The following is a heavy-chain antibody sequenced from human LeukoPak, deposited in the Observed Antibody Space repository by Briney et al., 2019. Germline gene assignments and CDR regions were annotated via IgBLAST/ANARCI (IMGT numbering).Heavy chain of an antibody. D-gene: IGHD5-24*01. Sequence: PSETLSLACAISGDSVSSNSVAWNWIRQSPSRGLEWLGRTYYRSEWYNEYTVSVKSRISINPDTSKNQFSLQLNSVTPEDTAVYYCARQGPTWPFDYWGQGTLVTVSS. J-gene: IGHJ4*02. V-gene: IGHV6-1*01. CDR1: GDSVSSNSVA. CDR3: ARQGPTWPFDY. CDR2: TYYRSEWYN.